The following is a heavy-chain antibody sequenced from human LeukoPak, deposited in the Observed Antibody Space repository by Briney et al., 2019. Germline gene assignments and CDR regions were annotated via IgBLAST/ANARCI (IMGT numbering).Heavy chain of an antibody. CDR1: GFTFSSYG. CDR2: ISYDGSNK. J-gene: IGHJ4*02. V-gene: IGHV3-30*18. D-gene: IGHD3-22*01. Sequence: PGGSLRLSCAASGFTFSSYGMHWVRQAPGKGLEWVAVISYDGSNKYYADSVKGRFTISRDNSKCTLYLQMNSLRAEDTAVYYCAKDPNSSGYYYFDYWGQGTLVTVSS. CDR3: AKDPNSSGYYYFDY.